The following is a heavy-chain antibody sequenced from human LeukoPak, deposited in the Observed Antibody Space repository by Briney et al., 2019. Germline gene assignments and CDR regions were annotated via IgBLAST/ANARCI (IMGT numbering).Heavy chain of an antibody. CDR1: GGSIGTYY. V-gene: IGHV4-59*08. CDR2: IYVTGN. D-gene: IGHD3-16*02. CDR3: ARHIGGGIEDMDV. Sequence: SETRSLTCTVSGGSIGTYYWSWVRQSPGKGLEWIGYIYVTGNRYNPYLQSRVTISVDTSRNQFFLKMSSVTAADTAVYYCARHIGGGIEDMDVWGKGTKVTVSS. J-gene: IGHJ6*03.